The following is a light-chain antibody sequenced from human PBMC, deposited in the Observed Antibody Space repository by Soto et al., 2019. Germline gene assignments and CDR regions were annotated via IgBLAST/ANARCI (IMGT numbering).Light chain of an antibody. Sequence: EIVMTQSPATLSVSPGERATLSCRASHSFRSDLAWYHQKPGHSPRLLIFDASTRATGIPARFSGSRSGTEFTLTISNLQSEDFAVYYCHQYNNWPLTFGGGTKVDI. V-gene: IGKV3-15*01. J-gene: IGKJ4*01. CDR1: HSFRSD. CDR3: HQYNNWPLT. CDR2: DAS.